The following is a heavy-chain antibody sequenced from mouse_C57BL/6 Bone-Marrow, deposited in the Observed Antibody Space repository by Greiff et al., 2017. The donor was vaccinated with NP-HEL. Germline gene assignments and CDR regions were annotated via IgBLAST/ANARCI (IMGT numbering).Heavy chain of an antibody. CDR3: ARRANYYGLDY. CDR2: IYPGDGDT. V-gene: IGHV1-80*01. D-gene: IGHD1-1*01. J-gene: IGHJ2*01. Sequence: QVHVKQSGAELVKPGASVKISCKASGYAFSSYWMNWVKQRPGKGLEWIGQIYPGDGDTNYNGKFKGKATLTADKSSSTAYMQLSSLTSEDSAVYFCARRANYYGLDYWGQGTTLTVSS. CDR1: GYAFSSYW.